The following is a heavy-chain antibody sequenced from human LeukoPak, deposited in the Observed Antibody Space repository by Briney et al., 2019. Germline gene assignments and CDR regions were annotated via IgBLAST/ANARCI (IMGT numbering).Heavy chain of an antibody. V-gene: IGHV4-34*01. CDR1: GGSFSGYY. D-gene: IGHD2-15*01. CDR3: ARAPVVVAATPYYYYGMDV. Sequence: SETLSLTCAVYGGSFSGYYWSWIRQPPGKGLEWIGEINHSGSTNYNPSLKSRVTISVDTSKYQFSLKLSSVTAADTAVYYCARAPVVVAATPYYYYGMDVWGQGTTVTVSS. J-gene: IGHJ6*02. CDR2: INHSGST.